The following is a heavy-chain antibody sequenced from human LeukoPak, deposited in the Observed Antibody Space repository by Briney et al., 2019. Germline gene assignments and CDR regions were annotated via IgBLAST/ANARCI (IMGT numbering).Heavy chain of an antibody. Sequence: PGGSLRLSCAASGFTFSSYGMHWVRQAPGKGLEWVAFIRYDGSNKYYADSVKGRFTISRDNSKNTLYLQMNSLRAEDTAVYYCAKVPYYDFWSGHFPYFDDWGQGTLVTVSS. CDR3: AKVPYYDFWSGHFPYFDD. J-gene: IGHJ4*02. CDR2: IRYDGSNK. CDR1: GFTFSSYG. D-gene: IGHD3-3*01. V-gene: IGHV3-30*02.